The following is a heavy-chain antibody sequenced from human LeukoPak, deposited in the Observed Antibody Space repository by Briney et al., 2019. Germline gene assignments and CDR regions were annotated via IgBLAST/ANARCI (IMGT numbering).Heavy chain of an antibody. CDR1: GGSISSDY. Sequence: SETLSLTCTVSGGSISSDYWSWIRQPPGRGLEWIGYNYYSGSTNYNPSLKSRVTISVDTSRNQFSLKLSSATAADTAVYYCARETYYYGSGSYSPDYWGQGTLVTVAS. D-gene: IGHD3-10*01. J-gene: IGHJ4*02. CDR3: ARETYYYGSGSYSPDY. CDR2: NYYSGST. V-gene: IGHV4-59*01.